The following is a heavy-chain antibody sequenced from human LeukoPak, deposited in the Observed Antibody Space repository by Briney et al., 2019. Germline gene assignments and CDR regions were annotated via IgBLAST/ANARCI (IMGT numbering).Heavy chain of an antibody. Sequence: SETLSLTCTVSGGSISSYYWSWIRQSPGKGLEWIGYIYYGGSANYNPSLKSRVTMSIDTSKNHFSLKVASVTAADTAVYYCGRHFPETGRDEQPLEYWGQGSLFTVSS. D-gene: IGHD3-10*01. J-gene: IGHJ4*02. CDR2: IYYGGSA. CDR3: GRHFPETGRDEQPLEY. CDR1: GGSISSYY. V-gene: IGHV4-59*08.